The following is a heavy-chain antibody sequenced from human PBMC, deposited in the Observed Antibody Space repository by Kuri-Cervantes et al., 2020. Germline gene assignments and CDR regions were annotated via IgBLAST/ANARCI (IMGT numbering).Heavy chain of an antibody. V-gene: IGHV4-59*12. J-gene: IGHJ4*02. Sequence: SETLSLTCTVSGGSISSYYWSWIRQPPGKGLEWIGYIYYSGSTYYNPSLKSRVTISVDTSKNQFSLKLSSVTAADTAVYYCARVPFTGYYFDYWGQGTLVTVSS. CDR1: GGSISSYY. D-gene: IGHD2-8*02. CDR3: ARVPFTGYYFDY. CDR2: IYYSGST.